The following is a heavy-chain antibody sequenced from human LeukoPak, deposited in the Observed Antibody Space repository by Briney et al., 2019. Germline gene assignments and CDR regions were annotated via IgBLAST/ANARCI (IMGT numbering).Heavy chain of an antibody. CDR3: ARVRGGMDV. V-gene: IGHV3-53*01. J-gene: IGHJ6*02. CDR1: GFTVSTNY. Sequence: GGSLRLSCPASGFTVSTNYMTWVRQAPGKGLEWVSVIYSGGTTYYADSVRGRFTISRDNSKNTLFLQMNSLRADDTAVYYCARVRGGMDVWGQGTTVTVSS. D-gene: IGHD3-10*01. CDR2: IYSGGTT.